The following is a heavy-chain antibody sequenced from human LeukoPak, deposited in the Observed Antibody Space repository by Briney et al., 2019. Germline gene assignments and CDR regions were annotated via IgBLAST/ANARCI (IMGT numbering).Heavy chain of an antibody. D-gene: IGHD3-22*01. V-gene: IGHV1-24*01. Sequence: ASVKVSCKVSGYTLTELSMHWVRQAPGKGLEWMGGFDPEDGETIYAQKFQGRVTMTEDTSTDTAYMELSSLRSEDTDVYYCATGAEYYYDSSGYHGHFQHWGQGTLVTVSS. CDR2: FDPEDGET. J-gene: IGHJ1*01. CDR3: ATGAEYYYDSSGYHGHFQH. CDR1: GYTLTELS.